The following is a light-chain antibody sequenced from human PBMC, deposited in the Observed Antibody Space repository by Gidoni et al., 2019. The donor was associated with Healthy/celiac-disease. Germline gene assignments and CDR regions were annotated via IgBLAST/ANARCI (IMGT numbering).Light chain of an antibody. CDR2: DAS. CDR3: QQYDNLLRGT. J-gene: IGKJ1*01. CDR1: QDISNY. V-gene: IGKV1-33*01. Sequence: DIQMTQSPSSLSASVGDRVTITCQASQDISNYLNWYQQKPGKAPKLLIYDASNLETGVPSRFSGSGSGTDFTFTISSLQPEDIATYYCQQYDNLLRGTFXXXTKVEIK.